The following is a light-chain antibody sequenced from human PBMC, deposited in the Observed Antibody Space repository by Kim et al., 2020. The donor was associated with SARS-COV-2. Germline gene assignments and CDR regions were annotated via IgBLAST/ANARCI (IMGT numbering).Light chain of an antibody. Sequence: AIGERVTITCRASQSIMSWLAWYQQKPGKAPKLLIYKASNLERGVPSRFSGSGSGTEFHLTISSLQPDDSATYYCQQYNSDLATFGQGTKVDIK. J-gene: IGKJ1*01. CDR2: KAS. V-gene: IGKV1-5*03. CDR1: QSIMSW. CDR3: QQYNSDLAT.